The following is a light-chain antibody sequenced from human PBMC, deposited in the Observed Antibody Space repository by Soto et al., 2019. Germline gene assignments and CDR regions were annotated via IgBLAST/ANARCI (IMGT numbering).Light chain of an antibody. V-gene: IGKV3-15*01. Sequence: EIVMTQSPATLSVSPGERATLSCRASQRVSSSLAWYQQKPGQAPRLLVYDASTRATGVPARFSASGSGTEFTLTISSLQSEDSAVYYCQQYKNWLALTFGGGTNVDIK. CDR2: DAS. CDR1: QRVSSS. CDR3: QQYKNWLALT. J-gene: IGKJ4*01.